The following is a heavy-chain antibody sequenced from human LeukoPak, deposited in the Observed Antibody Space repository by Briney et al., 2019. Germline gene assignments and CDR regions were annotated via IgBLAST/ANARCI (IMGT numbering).Heavy chain of an antibody. D-gene: IGHD6-19*01. V-gene: IGHV4-34*01. Sequence: SKTLSLTCAVYGGSFSGYYWSWLRQPPGKGREGFGEINHSGSTNYNPSLKSRVTISVDTSKNQFSLKLSSVTAADTAVYYCARGGNRIAVAGRERRRFNYFDYWGQGTLVTVSS. CDR1: GGSFSGYY. CDR3: ARGGNRIAVAGRERRRFNYFDY. CDR2: INHSGST. J-gene: IGHJ4*02.